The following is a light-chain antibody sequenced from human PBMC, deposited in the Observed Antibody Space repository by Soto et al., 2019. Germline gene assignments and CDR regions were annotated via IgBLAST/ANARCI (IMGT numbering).Light chain of an antibody. Sequence: QSVLTQPPSVSGAPGQRVTISCTGNSSNIGAGYDVHWYQQLPGAAPKLVIFGNRNRPSGVPERFSGSKSGTSASLAITGLQAEDEDDYYCQAYDYSLTASVFGGGTKLTVL. CDR3: QAYDYSLTASV. CDR2: GNR. V-gene: IGLV1-40*01. J-gene: IGLJ3*02. CDR1: SSNIGAGYD.